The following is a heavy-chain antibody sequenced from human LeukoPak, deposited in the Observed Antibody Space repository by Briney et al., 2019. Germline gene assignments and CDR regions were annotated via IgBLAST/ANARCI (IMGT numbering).Heavy chain of an antibody. J-gene: IGHJ2*01. Sequence: PGGSLRLSCAASGLIFPRYALAWVRQAPGRGLQWVSGISGSGRDTFYSDSVKGRFTISRDNSKNTHYLQMSSLTAEDTAVYYCAKWGDFWTGLNNWYFELWGRGTLVTVSS. CDR2: ISGSGRDT. V-gene: IGHV3-23*01. CDR3: AKWGDFWTGLNNWYFEL. CDR1: GLIFPRYA. D-gene: IGHD3/OR15-3a*01.